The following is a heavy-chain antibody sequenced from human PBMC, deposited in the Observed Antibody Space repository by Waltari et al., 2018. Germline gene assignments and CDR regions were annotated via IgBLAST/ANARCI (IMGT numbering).Heavy chain of an antibody. CDR3: VKDRGLYSSSSGLDY. CDR1: CFSLDDYA. Sequence: EVQLVESGGGLVQPGRSLRLPCAVPCFSLDDYALHWVRQAPGKGLEWVSGISWKSGSTAYADSVEDRFTISRDNAKNSLYLQMHSLRPEDTALYYCVKDRGLYSSSSGLDYWGQGTLVTVSS. J-gene: IGHJ4*02. D-gene: IGHD6-6*01. CDR2: ISWKSGST. V-gene: IGHV3-9*01.